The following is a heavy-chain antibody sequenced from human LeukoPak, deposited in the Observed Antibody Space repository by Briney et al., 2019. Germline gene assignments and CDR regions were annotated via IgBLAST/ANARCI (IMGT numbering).Heavy chain of an antibody. Sequence: GGSLRLSCAASGFTFSSYGMHWVRQAPGKGLEWVAFIRYDGSNKYYADSVKGRFTISRDNSKNTLYLQMNSLRAEDTAVYYCAKDPIFRYPRVVGFDYWGQGTLVTVSS. CDR1: GFTFSSYG. V-gene: IGHV3-30*02. D-gene: IGHD3-9*01. J-gene: IGHJ4*02. CDR3: AKDPIFRYPRVVGFDY. CDR2: IRYDGSNK.